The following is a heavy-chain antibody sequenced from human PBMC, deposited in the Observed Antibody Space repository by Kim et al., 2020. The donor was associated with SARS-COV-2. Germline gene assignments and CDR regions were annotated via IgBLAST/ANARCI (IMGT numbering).Heavy chain of an antibody. Sequence: SVKGSFTISRDNAKTSAYLQMNSLRTEDTAVYYCTSVRELTLSVWDAFDIWGQGTMVTVSS. D-gene: IGHD3-16*01. V-gene: IGHV3-11*06. J-gene: IGHJ3*02. CDR3: TSVRELTLSVWDAFDI.